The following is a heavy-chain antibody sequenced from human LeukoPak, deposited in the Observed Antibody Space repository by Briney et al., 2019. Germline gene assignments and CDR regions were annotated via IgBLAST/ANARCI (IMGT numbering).Heavy chain of an antibody. CDR1: GGSIFSGGYY. V-gene: IGHV4-31*03. Sequence: PSQTLSLTCTVSGGSIFSGGYYWSWIRQHPGKGLEWIGCIYYSGSTSYNPSLMSRVTISVDTSTNQFSLKLSSVTAADTAVYYCARDSLDYGDYPNWFDPWGQGTLVTVSS. J-gene: IGHJ5*02. D-gene: IGHD4-17*01. CDR3: ARDSLDYGDYPNWFDP. CDR2: IYYSGST.